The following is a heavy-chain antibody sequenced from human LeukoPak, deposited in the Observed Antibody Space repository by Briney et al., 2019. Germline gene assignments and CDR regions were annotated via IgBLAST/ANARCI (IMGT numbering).Heavy chain of an antibody. CDR3: ARDGFVGAADY. CDR2: IKQDGSEK. CDR1: GFTFRSYS. V-gene: IGHV3-7*01. D-gene: IGHD6-13*01. Sequence: PGGSLRLSCAASGFTFRSYSMNWVRQAPGKGLEWVANIKQDGSEKQYVDSVRGRFTISRDNAKNSLYLQMNSLRVEDTAVYYCARDGFVGAADYWGQGTLVTVSS. J-gene: IGHJ4*02.